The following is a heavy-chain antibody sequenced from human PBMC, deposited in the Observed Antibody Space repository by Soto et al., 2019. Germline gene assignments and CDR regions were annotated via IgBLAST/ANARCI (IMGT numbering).Heavy chain of an antibody. CDR3: TTDSYSTIIIVRFDY. J-gene: IGHJ4*01. V-gene: IGHV3-15*07. D-gene: IGHD3-22*01. CDR2: IKSKTDGGTT. Sequence: GGSLRLSCAASGFTFTNAWINWVRQAPGKGQEWVGRIKSKTDGGTTDYAEPVKGRFAISRDDSNNMVYLQMNSLKIEYTAVYYCTTDSYSTIIIVRFDYWGHGTLVTVSS. CDR1: GFTFTNAW.